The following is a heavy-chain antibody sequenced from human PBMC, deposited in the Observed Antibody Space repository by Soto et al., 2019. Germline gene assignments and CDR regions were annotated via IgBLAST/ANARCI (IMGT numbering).Heavy chain of an antibody. CDR1: GGSFSGYY. J-gene: IGHJ6*02. V-gene: IGHV4-34*01. CDR2: INHSGST. CDR3: AKNLPGRGFYYGMDV. D-gene: IGHD3-10*01. Sequence: SETLSLTCAVYGGSFSGYYWGWIRQPPGKGLEWIGEINHSGSTNYNPSLKSRVTISVDTSKNQFSLKLSSVTAADTAVYYCAKNLPGRGFYYGMDVWGQGTTVTVSS.